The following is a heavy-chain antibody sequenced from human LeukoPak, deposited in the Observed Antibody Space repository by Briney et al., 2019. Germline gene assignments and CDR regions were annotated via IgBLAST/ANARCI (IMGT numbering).Heavy chain of an antibody. J-gene: IGHJ4*02. CDR2: IYFSGST. Sequence: PSETLSLTCTVSGGSISSGGYYWNWIRQHPGKGLEWIGYIYFSGSTYYNPSLKSRVTISVDTSKNQFSLKVSSVTAAATAVYYCARALPWIAAAGPSDYWGQGTLVTVSS. CDR3: ARALPWIAAAGPSDY. V-gene: IGHV4-31*02. D-gene: IGHD6-13*01. CDR1: GGSISSGGYY.